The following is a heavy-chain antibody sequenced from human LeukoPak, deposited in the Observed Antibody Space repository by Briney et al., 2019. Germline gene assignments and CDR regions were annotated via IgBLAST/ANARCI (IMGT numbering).Heavy chain of an antibody. CDR3: TRWDCTTTGCYPFNY. CDR1: GFTFSGSA. Sequence: GGSLKLSCAASGFTFSGSAIHWVRQASGKGLEWVGRIRDKANSYATAYIASVKGRFTISRDDSKNTAYLQMSSLKTEDTAVYYCTRWDCTTTGCYPFNYWGQGTLVTVSS. CDR2: IRDKANSYAT. D-gene: IGHD2-2*01. J-gene: IGHJ4*02. V-gene: IGHV3-73*01.